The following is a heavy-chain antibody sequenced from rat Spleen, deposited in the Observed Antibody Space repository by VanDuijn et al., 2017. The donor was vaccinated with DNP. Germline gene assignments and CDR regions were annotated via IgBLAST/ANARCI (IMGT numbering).Heavy chain of an antibody. V-gene: IGHV5-31*01. CDR2: ITNTGGSI. Sequence: EVQLVESGGGLVQPGRSLKLSCVASGFTFNNYWMSWIRQAPGKGLEWVASITNTGGSIFYPDSVKGRFTISRDNAQNTLYLQMNSLRSEDTATYYCTRGDTMGRSVVDYWGQGVMVTVSS. CDR1: GFTFNNYW. D-gene: IGHD1-7*01. CDR3: TRGDTMGRSVVDY. J-gene: IGHJ2*01.